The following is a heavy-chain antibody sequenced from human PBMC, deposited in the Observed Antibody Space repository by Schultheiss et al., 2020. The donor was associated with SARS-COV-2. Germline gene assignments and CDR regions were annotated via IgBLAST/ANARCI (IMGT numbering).Heavy chain of an antibody. V-gene: IGHV2-70*01. Sequence: SGPTLVKPTQTLTLTCSFSGFSLSASGMCVSWIRQPPGKALEWLALIDWDDDKHYSTSLKTRLTISKDTSKNQVVLTMTNMDPVDTATYYCARTPVSAYYDSSGYYPLFDYWGQGTLVTVSS. J-gene: IGHJ4*02. D-gene: IGHD3-22*01. CDR3: ARTPVSAYYDSSGYYPLFDY. CDR2: IDWDDDK. CDR1: GFSLSASGMC.